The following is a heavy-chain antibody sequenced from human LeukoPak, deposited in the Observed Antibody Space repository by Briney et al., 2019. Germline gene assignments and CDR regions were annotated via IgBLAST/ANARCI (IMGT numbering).Heavy chain of an antibody. CDR2: IYYSGST. D-gene: IGHD3-10*01. V-gene: IGHV4-59*08. CDR3: ARHFDYDSGGDAFDI. J-gene: IGHJ3*02. CDR1: GGSISSYY. Sequence: SETLSLTCTVSGGSISSYYWSWIRQPPGKGLEWIGYIYYSGSTNYNPSLKSRVTISIDTSKKQFSLRLSSVTAAYTAVYYCARHFDYDSGGDAFDIWGQGTMVTVSS.